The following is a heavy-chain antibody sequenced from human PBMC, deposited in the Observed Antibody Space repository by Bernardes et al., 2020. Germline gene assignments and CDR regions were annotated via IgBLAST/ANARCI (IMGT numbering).Heavy chain of an antibody. CDR1: GGSISSYY. CDR3: ARGVVVPAAKLNNWFDP. CDR2: IYYSGST. D-gene: IGHD2-2*01. J-gene: IGHJ5*02. V-gene: IGHV4-59*01. Sequence: SETLSLTCTVSGGSISSYYWSWIRQPPGKGLEWIGHIYYSGSTNYNPSLKSRVTISVHTSKNRFSLKLNSVTAADTAVYYCARGVVVPAAKLNNWFDPWGLGTLVTVSS.